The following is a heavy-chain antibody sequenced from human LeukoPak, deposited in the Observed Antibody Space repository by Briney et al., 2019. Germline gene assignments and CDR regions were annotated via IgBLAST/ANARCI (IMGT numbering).Heavy chain of an antibody. D-gene: IGHD6-13*01. Sequence: SETLSLTCTVSGGSISSYYWSWIRQPPVKGLEWIGFIYHSGSTNSSPSLKSRVTMSVDTSKNQFSLKLSSVTAADTAVYYCAKYSSSWSFDCWGQGTLVTVSS. CDR3: AKYSSSWSFDC. CDR2: IYHSGST. J-gene: IGHJ4*02. V-gene: IGHV4-59*01. CDR1: GGSISSYY.